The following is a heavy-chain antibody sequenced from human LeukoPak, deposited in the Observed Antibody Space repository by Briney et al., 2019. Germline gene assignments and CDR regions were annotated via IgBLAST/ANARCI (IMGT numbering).Heavy chain of an antibody. D-gene: IGHD5-12*01. CDR1: GFTFSSYS. CDR2: ITSSGSVM. V-gene: IGHV3-48*02. J-gene: IGHJ4*02. CDR3: ARDVRWLRFVFDN. Sequence: AGSLRLSCAASGFTFSSYSRKWVRQAPGNGLEWVSYITSSGSVMYHADSVRGRFTISIDKAKNSLYLEMNSLRDEDTAVYYCARDVRWLRFVFDNWGQGTLVTVSS.